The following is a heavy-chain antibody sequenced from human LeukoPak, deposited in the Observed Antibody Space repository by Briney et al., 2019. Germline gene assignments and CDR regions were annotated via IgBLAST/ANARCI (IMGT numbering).Heavy chain of an antibody. D-gene: IGHD6-13*01. CDR3: ARDYSSSWYGTDYYYYGMDV. J-gene: IGHJ6*02. V-gene: IGHV1-18*01. Sequence: ASVKVSCKSSGYTFTSYGISGVRQARGQGLEWMGWISAYNGNTNYAQKLQGRVTMTTDTSTSTAYMELRSLRSDDTAVYYCARDYSSSWYGTDYYYYGMDVWGQGTMVTVSS. CDR1: GYTFTSYG. CDR2: ISAYNGNT.